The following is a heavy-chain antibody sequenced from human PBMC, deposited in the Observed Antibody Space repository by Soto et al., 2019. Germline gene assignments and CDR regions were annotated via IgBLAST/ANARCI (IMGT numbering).Heavy chain of an antibody. V-gene: IGHV3-21*01. CDR2: ISSSSYI. CDR3: ARDYDAIAADGTHYCYGMDV. D-gene: IGHD6-13*01. CDR1: GFTFSSYS. J-gene: IGHJ6*02. Sequence: GGSLRLSCAASGFTFSSYSMNWVRQAPGKGLEWVSSISSSSYIYYADSVKGRFTISRDNAKNSLYLQMNSLRAEDTAVYYCARDYDAIAADGTHYCYGMDVWGQGTTVTVYS.